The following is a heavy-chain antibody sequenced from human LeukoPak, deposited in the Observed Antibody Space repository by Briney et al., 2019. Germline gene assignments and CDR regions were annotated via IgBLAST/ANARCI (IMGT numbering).Heavy chain of an antibody. V-gene: IGHV4-39*01. D-gene: IGHD6-19*01. CDR3: ARLKGYSSGWYPSYYFDY. CDR2: IYYNGRT. J-gene: IGHJ4*02. CDR1: GDSINNNNYY. Sequence: SETLSLTCTVSGDSINNNNYYWGWIRQPPGKGLEWIGNIYYNGRTYYSPSLKSRVTISVDTSKNQFSLKLSSVTAADTAVYYCARLKGYSSGWYPSYYFDYWGQGTLVTVSS.